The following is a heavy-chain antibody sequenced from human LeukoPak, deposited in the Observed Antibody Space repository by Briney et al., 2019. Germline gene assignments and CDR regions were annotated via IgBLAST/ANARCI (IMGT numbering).Heavy chain of an antibody. Sequence: SETLSLTCTVSGGSISSSSYYWGWIRQPPGKGLEWIGSIYYSGSTYYNPSLKSQVTISVDTSKNQFSLKLSSVTAADTAVYYCARILLWFGENWFDPWGQGTLVTVSS. J-gene: IGHJ5*02. V-gene: IGHV4-39*01. D-gene: IGHD3-10*01. CDR1: GGSISSSSYY. CDR3: ARILLWFGENWFDP. CDR2: IYYSGST.